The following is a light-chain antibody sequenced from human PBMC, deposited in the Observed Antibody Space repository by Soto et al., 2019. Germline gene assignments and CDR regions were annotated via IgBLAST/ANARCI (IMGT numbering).Light chain of an antibody. CDR1: RSDVGGYDY. CDR3: CSYAGSYNVV. Sequence: QSALTQARSVSGSPGQSVTISCTGTRSDVGGYDYVSWYQQYPGKAPKLMIYDVIKRPSGVPDRFSGSKSGNTASLTISGLQAEDEADYYCCSYAGSYNVVLGGGTKLTVL. CDR2: DVI. V-gene: IGLV2-11*01. J-gene: IGLJ2*01.